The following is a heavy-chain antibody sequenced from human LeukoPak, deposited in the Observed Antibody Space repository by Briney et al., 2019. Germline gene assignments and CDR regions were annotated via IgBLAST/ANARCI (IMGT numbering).Heavy chain of an antibody. CDR1: GGSISSSSYY. J-gene: IGHJ3*02. D-gene: IGHD6-13*01. V-gene: IGHV4-39*01. CDR3: ATGGSSSWRDI. Sequence: SETLSLTCTVSGGSISSSSYYWGWIRQPPGKGLEWIGSIYYSGSTYYNPSLKSRVTISVDTSKNQFSLKLSSVTAADTAVYYCATGGSSSWRDIWGQGTMVTVSP. CDR2: IYYSGST.